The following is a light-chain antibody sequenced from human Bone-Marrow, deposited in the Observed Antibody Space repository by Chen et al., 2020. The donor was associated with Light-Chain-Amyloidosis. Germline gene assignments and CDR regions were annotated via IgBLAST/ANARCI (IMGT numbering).Light chain of an antibody. V-gene: IGKV3-20*01. CDR3: QQYGTSPLT. CDR1: QTISNNY. CDR2: GSS. J-gene: IGKJ4*01. Sequence: EIVLTPSPATLSLSPGEGANLSCRASQTISNNYLTWYQQKFGHAPRLLIYGSSSRATGIPDRFTGSGSGTDFTLTINRLEPEDFAMYYCQQYGTSPLTFGGGTKVEIK.